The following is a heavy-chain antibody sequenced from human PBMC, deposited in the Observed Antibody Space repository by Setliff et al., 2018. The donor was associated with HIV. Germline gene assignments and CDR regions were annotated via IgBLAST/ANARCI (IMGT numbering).Heavy chain of an antibody. D-gene: IGHD3-22*01. J-gene: IGHJ4*02. V-gene: IGHV1-46*01. CDR2: INPSSGST. CDR1: GGTFSSYA. Sequence: ASVKVSCKASGGTFSSYAISWVRQAPGQGLEWMGIINPSSGSTSNKQKFQGRVTMTRDTSTNTVYMELSSLRFEDTAVYYCARDMNRRSYSDTSPHDYWGQGTLVTVSS. CDR3: ARDMNRRSYSDTSPHDY.